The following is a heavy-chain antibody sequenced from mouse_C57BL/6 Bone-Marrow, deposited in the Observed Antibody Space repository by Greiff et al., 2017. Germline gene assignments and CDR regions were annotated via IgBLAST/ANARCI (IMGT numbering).Heavy chain of an antibody. D-gene: IGHD1-2*01. CDR2: IYPRSGNT. Sequence: VQLQQSGAELARPGASVKLSCKASGYTFTSYGISWVKQRPGQGLEWIGEIYPRSGNTYYNEKFKGKATLTADKSSSTAYMELRSLTSEDSAVYFCARALISHEHKGGYFDYWGQGTTLTVSS. CDR3: ARALISHEHKGGYFDY. J-gene: IGHJ2*01. CDR1: GYTFTSYG. V-gene: IGHV1-81*01.